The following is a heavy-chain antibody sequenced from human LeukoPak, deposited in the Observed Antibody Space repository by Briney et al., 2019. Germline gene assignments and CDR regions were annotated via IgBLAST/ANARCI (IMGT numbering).Heavy chain of an antibody. V-gene: IGHV1-46*01. Sequence: ASVKVSCKASGYTFTNYYMHWVRQAPGQGLELMGMIDPSGGTTNYAQKFQGRVTMTRDTSTSTVYMDLSSLRSEDTAVYYCARVDVHTDAQKYWGQGTLVTVSS. CDR3: ARVDVHTDAQKY. D-gene: IGHD1-1*01. CDR1: GYTFTNYY. J-gene: IGHJ4*02. CDR2: IDPSGGTT.